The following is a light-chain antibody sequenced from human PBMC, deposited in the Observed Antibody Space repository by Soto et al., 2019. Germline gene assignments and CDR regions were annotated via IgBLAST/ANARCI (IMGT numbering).Light chain of an antibody. V-gene: IGKV1D-12*01. Sequence: DIQMTQSPSSVSASVGDRVTITCRASQGIRSWLAWYQQKPGKAPKLLIYDASSLQSGVPSRFSGSGSGSDFTLTISSLQPEDFATYYCQQANSFPITFGQGTRLEIK. CDR1: QGIRSW. CDR2: DAS. J-gene: IGKJ5*01. CDR3: QQANSFPIT.